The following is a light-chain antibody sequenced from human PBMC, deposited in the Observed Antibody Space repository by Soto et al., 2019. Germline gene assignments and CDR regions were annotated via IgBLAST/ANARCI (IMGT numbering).Light chain of an antibody. V-gene: IGKV3-15*01. Sequence: EIVVTQSPATLSLSPGERAALSCRASQSINSELAWYQQKPGQPPRLLIYGASTRATGVPARFTGSESGSEFTLTISGLQSEDFAVYYCQQGHNWPLTFGQGTRLEI. J-gene: IGKJ2*01. CDR3: QQGHNWPLT. CDR1: QSINSE. CDR2: GAS.